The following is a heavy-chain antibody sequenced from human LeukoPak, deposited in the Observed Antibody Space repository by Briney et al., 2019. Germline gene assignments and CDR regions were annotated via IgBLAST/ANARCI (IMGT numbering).Heavy chain of an antibody. CDR2: IYSGGST. Sequence: GGSLRLSCAASGFTVSSNYMSWVRQAPGKGLEWVSVIYSGGSTYYADSVKGRFTISRDNSKNTLYLQMNRLRAEDTAVYYCARTALYCSGGSCYSDYWGQGTLVTVSS. CDR1: GFTVSSNY. J-gene: IGHJ4*02. V-gene: IGHV3-66*01. D-gene: IGHD2-15*01. CDR3: ARTALYCSGGSCYSDY.